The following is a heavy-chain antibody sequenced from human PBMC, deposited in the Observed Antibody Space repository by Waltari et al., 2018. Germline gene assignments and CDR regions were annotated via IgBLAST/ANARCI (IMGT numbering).Heavy chain of an antibody. V-gene: IGHV4-34*01. J-gene: IGHJ3*02. CDR1: GGSFSGYY. D-gene: IGHD4-17*01. CDR3: ARDLDDYGGNGAFDI. CDR2: ITHSGST. Sequence: QVQLQQWGAGLLKPSETLSLNCAVYGGSFSGYYWSWIRQPPGKGLEWIGEITHSGSTNYNPSRKSRVTISVDTSKNQFSLKLSSVTAADTAVYYCARDLDDYGGNGAFDIWGQGTMVTVSS.